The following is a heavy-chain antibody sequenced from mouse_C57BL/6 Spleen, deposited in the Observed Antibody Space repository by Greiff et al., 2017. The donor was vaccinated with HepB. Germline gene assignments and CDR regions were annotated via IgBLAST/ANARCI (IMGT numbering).Heavy chain of an antibody. D-gene: IGHD1-1*01. Sequence: VQLQQSGAELVRPGASVTLSCKASGYTFTDYEMHWVKQTPVHGLEWIGAIDPETGGTAYNQKFKGKAILTAEKSSSTAYMELRSLTSEDSAVYYCTRKGLGGSSLYYAMDYWGQGTSVTVSS. V-gene: IGHV1-15*01. CDR1: GYTFTDYE. CDR2: IDPETGGT. CDR3: TRKGLGGSSLYYAMDY. J-gene: IGHJ4*01.